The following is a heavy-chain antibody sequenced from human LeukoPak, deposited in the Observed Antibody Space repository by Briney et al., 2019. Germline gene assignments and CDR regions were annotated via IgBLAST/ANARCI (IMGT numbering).Heavy chain of an antibody. D-gene: IGHD4-11*01. CDR2: ISTNGGST. J-gene: IGHJ2*01. Sequence: GGSLRLSCAASGFPFSNYAMHWVRQAPGKGLEYVSTISTNGGSTYSANSVKGRFTISRDNSKNTLYLQMGSLRPEDTAMYYCARDTAYSRDWYFDLWGRGTLVTVSS. V-gene: IGHV3-64*01. CDR1: GFPFSNYA. CDR3: ARDTAYSRDWYFDL.